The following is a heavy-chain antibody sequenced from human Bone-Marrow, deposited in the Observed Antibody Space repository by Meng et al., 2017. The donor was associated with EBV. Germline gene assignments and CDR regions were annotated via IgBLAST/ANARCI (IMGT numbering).Heavy chain of an antibody. CDR3: VRFSNYVLDH. CDR2: IHGYSANT. Sequence: QIQLVQSGGEVQKPGASVRVCCKTSGYTFSSFTLNWVRQVPGQGFEWVGWIHGYSANTHYAQKFHGRVNMSTDTSTDTSYMELKNLRPDDTAIYYCVRFSNYVLDHWGQGTLVTVSS. J-gene: IGHJ4*02. V-gene: IGHV1-18*01. CDR1: GYTFSSFT. D-gene: IGHD3-10*01.